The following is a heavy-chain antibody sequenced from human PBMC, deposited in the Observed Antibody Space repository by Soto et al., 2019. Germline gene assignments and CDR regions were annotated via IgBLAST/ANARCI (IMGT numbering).Heavy chain of an antibody. J-gene: IGHJ6*02. CDR2: IRSKAYGGTT. D-gene: IGHD3-3*01. CDR3: TRGTLGDFWSGYSLYCYGMDV. Sequence: SLRISCTAPGFTLGEYAMTCFRQAPGKGLEWVGFIRSKAYGGTTEYAASVKGRFTISRDDSKSIAYLQMNSLKTEDPAVYYCTRGTLGDFWSGYSLYCYGMDVWGQGTTVTVS. CDR1: GFTLGEYA. V-gene: IGHV3-49*03.